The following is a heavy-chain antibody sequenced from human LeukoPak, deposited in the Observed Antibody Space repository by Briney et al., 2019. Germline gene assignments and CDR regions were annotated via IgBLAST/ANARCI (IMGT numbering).Heavy chain of an antibody. J-gene: IGHJ4*02. D-gene: IGHD6-19*01. V-gene: IGHV3-30*18. Sequence: GGSLRLSCAASGFTFSSYWMSWVRQAPGKGLEWVAIISYDGRSNYADFVKGRFTISRDNPKNTVYLQMSSVRPEDTAMYHCAKDTGYSSLWGQGTLVIVSA. CDR3: AKDTGYSSL. CDR1: GFTFSSYW. CDR2: ISYDGRS.